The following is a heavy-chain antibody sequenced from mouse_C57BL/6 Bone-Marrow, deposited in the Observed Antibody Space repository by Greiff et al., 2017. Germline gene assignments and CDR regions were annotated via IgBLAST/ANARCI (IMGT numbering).Heavy chain of an antibody. CDR2: INPYNGGT. CDR1: GYTFTDYY. V-gene: IGHV1-19*01. CDR3: ARSDYGSRRFAY. Sequence: VQLKQSGPVLVKPGASVKMSCKASGYTFTDYYMNWVKQSHGKSLEWIGVINPYNGGTSYNQKFKGKATLTVDKSSSTAYMELNSLTSEDSAVYCCARSDYGSRRFAYWGQGTLVTVSA. D-gene: IGHD1-1*01. J-gene: IGHJ3*01.